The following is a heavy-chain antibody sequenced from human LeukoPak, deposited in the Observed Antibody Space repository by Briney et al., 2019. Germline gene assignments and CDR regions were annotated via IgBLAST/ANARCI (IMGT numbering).Heavy chain of an antibody. J-gene: IGHJ4*02. CDR2: ISSSGSTI. CDR1: GFTFSGFQ. Sequence: GGSLRLSCAASGFTFSGFQMNWFRQAPGKGLEWVSFISSSGSTIYYADSVKSRFTISRDNAKNSMSLQMNSLRGEDTAVYYCARELIGTVTSGFWGQGTLVTVSS. CDR3: ARELIGTVTSGF. D-gene: IGHD4-17*01. V-gene: IGHV3-48*03.